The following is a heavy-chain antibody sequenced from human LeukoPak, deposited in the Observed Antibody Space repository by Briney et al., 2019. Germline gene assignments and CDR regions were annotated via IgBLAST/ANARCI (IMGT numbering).Heavy chain of an antibody. CDR2: ISWNSGSI. CDR1: GFTFDDYA. V-gene: IGHV3-9*01. CDR3: ARGALPDY. J-gene: IGHJ4*02. Sequence: PGGSLRLSCAASGFTFDDYAMHWVRQAPGKGLEWVSGISWNSGSIGYADSVKGRFTISRDNARNSLYLQMNSLRGEDTAVYYCARGALPDYWGQGTLVTVSS.